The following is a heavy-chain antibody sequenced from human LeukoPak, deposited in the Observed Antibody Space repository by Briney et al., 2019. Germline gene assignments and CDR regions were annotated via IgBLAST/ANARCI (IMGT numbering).Heavy chain of an antibody. CDR3: ATDLGYCSSTTCDTFDY. D-gene: IGHD2-2*01. CDR1: GGTFSSYA. Sequence: AASVKVSCKASGGTFSSYAISWVRQAPGQGLEWMGRIIPIFGTANYAQKFQGRVTLTTDTSTSTAYMELRSLRSDDTAVYYCATDLGYCSSTTCDTFDYWGQGTLVTVSS. J-gene: IGHJ4*02. V-gene: IGHV1-69*05. CDR2: IIPIFGTA.